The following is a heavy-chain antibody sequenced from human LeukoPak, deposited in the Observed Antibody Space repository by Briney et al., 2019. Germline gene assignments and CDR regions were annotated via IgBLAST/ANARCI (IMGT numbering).Heavy chain of an antibody. CDR1: GGSISSGANY. V-gene: IGHV4-61*08. D-gene: IGHD3-16*01. J-gene: IGHJ4*02. Sequence: SETLTLTCTVSGGSISSGANYWSWIRQPPGKGLEWIGYIYYSGSTNYNPSLKHRVTISVDTSKNQFSLKLNSVTAADTAVYYCARVSGLYYFDYWGGGTVVTVSS. CDR3: ARVSGLYYFDY. CDR2: IYYSGST.